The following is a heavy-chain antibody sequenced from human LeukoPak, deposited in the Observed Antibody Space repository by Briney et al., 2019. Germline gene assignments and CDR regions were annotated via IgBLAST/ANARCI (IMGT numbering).Heavy chain of an antibody. D-gene: IGHD3-22*01. V-gene: IGHV3-48*03. Sequence: PGGPLRLSCAASGFTFSSYEMNWVRQAPGKGLEWGSYISSSGSTIYYADSVKGRFTISRENAKNSLYLQMNSLRAEDTAVYYCARSYYYDSSGYSNWFDPWGQGTLVTVSS. CDR1: GFTFSSYE. CDR2: ISSSGSTI. J-gene: IGHJ5*02. CDR3: ARSYYYDSSGYSNWFDP.